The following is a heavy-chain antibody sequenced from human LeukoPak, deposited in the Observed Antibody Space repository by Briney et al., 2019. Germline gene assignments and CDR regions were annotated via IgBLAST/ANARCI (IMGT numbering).Heavy chain of an antibody. CDR3: AKGSPLDSSVYYPWVFDT. CDR1: GYTLTELS. J-gene: IGHJ3*02. D-gene: IGHD3-22*01. V-gene: IGHV1-24*01. Sequence: ASVKVSCKVSGYTLTELSMHWVRQAPGKGLEWMGGFDPEDGETIYAQKFQGRVTMTEDTSTDTAYMELSSLRSEDTAVYYCAKGSPLDSSVYYPWVFDTGAKGQWSPSLQ. CDR2: FDPEDGET.